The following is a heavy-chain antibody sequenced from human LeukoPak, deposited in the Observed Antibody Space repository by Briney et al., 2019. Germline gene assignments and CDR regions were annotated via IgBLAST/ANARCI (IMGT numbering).Heavy chain of an antibody. CDR2: IYTSGST. Sequence: SETLSLTCTVSGGSISSYYRSWIRQPAGKGLEWIGRIYTSGSTNYNPSLKSRVTMSVDTSKNQFSLKLSSVTAADTAVYYCALGMDSSGCFDYWGQGTLVTVSS. CDR1: GGSISSYY. V-gene: IGHV4-4*07. CDR3: ALGMDSSGCFDY. J-gene: IGHJ4*02. D-gene: IGHD3-22*01.